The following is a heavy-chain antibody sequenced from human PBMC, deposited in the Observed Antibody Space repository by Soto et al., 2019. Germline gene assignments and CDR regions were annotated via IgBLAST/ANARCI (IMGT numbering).Heavy chain of an antibody. V-gene: IGHV1-3*01. CDR3: ARGLLLEWLLYLLDY. Sequence: GVSVKVSCKASGYTFTSYAMHWVRQAPGQRLGWMGWINAGNGNTKYSQKFQGRVTITRDTSASTAYMELSSLRSEDTAVYYCARGLLLEWLLYLLDYWGQGTLVTVSS. D-gene: IGHD3-3*01. J-gene: IGHJ4*02. CDR2: INAGNGNT. CDR1: GYTFTSYA.